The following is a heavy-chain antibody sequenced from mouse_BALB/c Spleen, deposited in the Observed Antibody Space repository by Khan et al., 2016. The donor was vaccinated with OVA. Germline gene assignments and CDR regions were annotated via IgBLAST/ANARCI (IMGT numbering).Heavy chain of an antibody. CDR1: GYSITSDYA. V-gene: IGHV3-2*02. CDR2: LSYSGTN. J-gene: IGHJ1*01. CDR3: ARRSV. Sequence: EVQLQESGPGLVKPSQSLSLTCTVTGYSITSDYAWNWIRQFPGNKLEWMGYLSYSGTNSYNPSLKSRISITRDTSKNQFFLQLNSVTTEDTATYYCARRSVWGAGTTVTVSS.